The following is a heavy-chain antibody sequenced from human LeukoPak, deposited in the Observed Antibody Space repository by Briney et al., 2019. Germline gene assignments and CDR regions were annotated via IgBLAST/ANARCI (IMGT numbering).Heavy chain of an antibody. CDR3: AKDPWAYYFGSGSYFDY. Sequence: PGRSLRLSCAASGFTFSSYGVHWVRQAPGKGLEWVAVISHDGSNKYYTESVKGRFTISRDSSKNTLDLQMNSLRAEDTAVYYCAKDPWAYYFGSGSYFDYWGQGTLVTVSS. V-gene: IGHV3-30*18. J-gene: IGHJ4*02. CDR1: GFTFSSYG. D-gene: IGHD3-10*01. CDR2: ISHDGSNK.